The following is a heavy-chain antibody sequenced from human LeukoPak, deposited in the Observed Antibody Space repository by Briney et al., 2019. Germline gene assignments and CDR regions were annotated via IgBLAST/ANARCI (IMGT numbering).Heavy chain of an antibody. CDR2: IDSDTYGNTI. CDR1: GFTLSSYS. D-gene: IGHD4-23*01. CDR3: AGGGSTVVTAWSTYFDY. J-gene: IGHJ4*02. Sequence: GGSLRLSCAASGFTLSSYSMNWVRQAPGKGLEWISYIDSDTYGNTIYYPHTVKGRFTISRDNAKNSLYLQMDSLRSEDTAVYYCAGGGSTVVTAWSTYFDYWGQGTLVTVSS. V-gene: IGHV3-48*01.